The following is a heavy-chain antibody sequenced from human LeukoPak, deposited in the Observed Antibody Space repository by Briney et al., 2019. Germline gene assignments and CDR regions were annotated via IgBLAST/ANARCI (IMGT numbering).Heavy chain of an antibody. CDR2: IYYSGST. D-gene: IGHD1-26*01. J-gene: IGHJ4*02. V-gene: IGHV4-39*01. CDR1: GGSISSSSYY. Sequence: SETLSLTCTVSGGSISSSSYYWGWICQPPGKGLEWIGSIYYSGSTYYNPSLKSRVTISVDTSKNQFSLKLSSVTAADTAVYYCARSRGSAWELLFQSSTFDYWGLGTLVTVSS. CDR3: ARSRGSAWELLFQSSTFDY.